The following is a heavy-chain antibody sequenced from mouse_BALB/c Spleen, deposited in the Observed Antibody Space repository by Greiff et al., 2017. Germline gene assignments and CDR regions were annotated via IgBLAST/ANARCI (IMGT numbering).Heavy chain of an antibody. CDR1: GYTFTSYW. CDR3: ARDGATFYYYAMDY. Sequence: VQLQQPGAELVKPGASVKLSCKASGYTFTSYWMHWVKQRPGQGLEWIGEINPSNGRTNYNEKFKSKATLTVDKSSSTAYMQLSSLTSEDSAVYYCARDGATFYYYAMDYWGQGTSVTVSS. J-gene: IGHJ4*01. V-gene: IGHV1S81*02. CDR2: INPSNGRT. D-gene: IGHD3-1*01.